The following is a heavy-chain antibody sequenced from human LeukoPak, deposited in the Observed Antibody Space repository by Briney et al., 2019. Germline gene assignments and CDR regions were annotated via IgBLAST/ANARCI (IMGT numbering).Heavy chain of an antibody. CDR1: GFTFTSYA. J-gene: IGHJ6*03. CDR2: ASGSGGST. CDR3: VRDPSYGSSWYYYMDV. V-gene: IGHV3-23*01. Sequence: GGSLRLSCAASGFTFTSYAMSWVRQAPGKGLEWVSAASGSGGSTFYADSVKGRFTISRDNSKNSLYLQMDSLRVEDTAVYYCVRDPSYGSSWYYYMDVWGKGTTVTVSS. D-gene: IGHD6-13*01.